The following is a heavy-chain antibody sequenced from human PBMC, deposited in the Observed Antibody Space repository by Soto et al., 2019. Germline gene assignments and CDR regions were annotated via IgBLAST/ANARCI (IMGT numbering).Heavy chain of an antibody. D-gene: IGHD6-13*01. CDR1: GYTFTNYA. Sequence: QVQLVQSGAEVKKPGASVKVSCKASGYTFTNYAMHWVRQAPGQRPEWMGWINAGNGNTKFSQRFQGRVTITRDTSANIAYMELSSLASEDTAVYYCAKENGYSSSWFEFDYWGQGTLVTVSS. CDR3: AKENGYSSSWFEFDY. V-gene: IGHV1-3*01. CDR2: INAGNGNT. J-gene: IGHJ4*02.